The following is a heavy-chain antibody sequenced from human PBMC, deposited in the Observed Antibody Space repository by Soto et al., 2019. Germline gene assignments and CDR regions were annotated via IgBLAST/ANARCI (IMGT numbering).Heavy chain of an antibody. D-gene: IGHD6-19*01. V-gene: IGHV1-8*01. CDR2: MNPNSGNT. CDR3: ARAWYSSGWYAY. J-gene: IGHJ4*02. CDR1: GYTFTSYD. Sequence: QVQLMQSGAEVKKPGASVKVSCKASGYTFTSYDINWVRQATGQGLEWMGWMNPNSGNTGYAQKFPGRVTITRNTSISTAYMEVSSLRSEDTAVYYCARAWYSSGWYAYWGPGTLVTVSS.